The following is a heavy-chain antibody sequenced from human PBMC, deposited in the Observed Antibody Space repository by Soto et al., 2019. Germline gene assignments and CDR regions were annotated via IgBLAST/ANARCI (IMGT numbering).Heavy chain of an antibody. CDR1: GYTFTGYY. CDR2: INPNSGGT. Sequence: QVQLVQSGAEVKKPGASVKVSCKASGYTFTGYYMHWVRQAPGQGLEWMGWINPNSGGTNYAQKFQGGGTMTRETSISTAFMGLGRLRSDDTGVYYCARGGWFGDGGGMDVWGQGTTVTVSS. V-gene: IGHV1-2*02. D-gene: IGHD3-10*01. CDR3: ARGGWFGDGGGMDV. J-gene: IGHJ6*02.